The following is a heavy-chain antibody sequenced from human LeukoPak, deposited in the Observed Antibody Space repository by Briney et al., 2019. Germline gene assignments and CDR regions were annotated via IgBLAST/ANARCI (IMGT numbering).Heavy chain of an antibody. D-gene: IGHD6-19*01. V-gene: IGHV4-39*01. CDR1: GVSISSSNSY. CDR3: ARGRRGGWYLYYYYYYMDV. J-gene: IGHJ6*03. CDR2: IYYSGNT. Sequence: SETLSLTCTVSGVSISSSNSYWGWIRQPPGKGLEWIGSIYYSGNTYYNASLKSQVSISIDTSKNQFSLKLTSVTAADTAVYYCARGRRGGWYLYYYYYYMDVWGKGTTVTVSS.